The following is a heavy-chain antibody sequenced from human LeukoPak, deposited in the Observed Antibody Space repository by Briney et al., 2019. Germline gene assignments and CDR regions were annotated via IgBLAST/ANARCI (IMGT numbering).Heavy chain of an antibody. CDR2: ISYDGSNK. J-gene: IGHJ4*02. CDR3: AKDHGRYYYDSSGATDY. Sequence: AGGSLRLSCAASGFTFSSYAMHWVRQAPGKGLEWVAVISYDGSNKYYADSVKGRFTISRDNSKSTLYLQMNSLRAEDTAVYYCAKDHGRYYYDSSGATDYWGQGTLVTVSS. V-gene: IGHV3-30-3*01. CDR1: GFTFSSYA. D-gene: IGHD3-22*01.